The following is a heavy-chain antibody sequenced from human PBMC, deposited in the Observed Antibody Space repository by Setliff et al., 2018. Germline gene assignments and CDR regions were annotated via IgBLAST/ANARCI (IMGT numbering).Heavy chain of an antibody. V-gene: IGHV3-33*01. D-gene: IGHD1-1*01. CDR1: GFTFSSYG. CDR3: ARHNTNLQPNDY. J-gene: IGHJ4*02. CDR2: IWYDGSNK. Sequence: PGGSLRLSCAASGFTFSSYGMHWVRQAPGKGLEWVAVIWYDGSNKYYADSVKGRFTISRDNAKNSLYLQMNSLRAEDTAVYFCARHNTNLQPNDYWGQGTLVTVS.